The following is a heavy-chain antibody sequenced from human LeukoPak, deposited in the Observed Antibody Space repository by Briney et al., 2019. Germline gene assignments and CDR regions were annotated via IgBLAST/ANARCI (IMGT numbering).Heavy chain of an antibody. V-gene: IGHV3-13*01. CDR1: GFTFSSYD. CDR2: IGTAGDT. CDR3: ARAGGDSSGKYGMDV. J-gene: IGHJ6*02. D-gene: IGHD3-22*01. Sequence: GGSLRLSCAASGFTFSSYDMHWVRQATGKGLEWVSAIGTAGDTYYPGSVKGRFTISRENAKNSLYLQMNSLRAGDTAVYYCARAGGDSSGKYGMDVWGQGTTVTVSS.